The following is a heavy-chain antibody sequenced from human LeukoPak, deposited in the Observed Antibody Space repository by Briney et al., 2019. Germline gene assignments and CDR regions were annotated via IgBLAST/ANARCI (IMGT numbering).Heavy chain of an antibody. V-gene: IGHV3-30*02. Sequence: PGGSLRLSCAASGFTFRNYVMHWVRQATGKGLEWVSFIWSDGNNRFYADSVKGRFTISRDNSKNMLYLQMDTLRAEDTALYYCAKDPGASVSGFHMDVWGKGTTVIVSS. CDR2: IWSDGNNR. J-gene: IGHJ6*03. D-gene: IGHD2-8*02. CDR1: GFTFRNYV. CDR3: AKDPGASVSGFHMDV.